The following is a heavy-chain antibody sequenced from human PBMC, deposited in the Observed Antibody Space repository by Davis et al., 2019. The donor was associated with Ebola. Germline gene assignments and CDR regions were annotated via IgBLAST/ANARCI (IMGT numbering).Heavy chain of an antibody. D-gene: IGHD3-10*01. CDR2: IHYSATT. CDR1: GGSIFSSSYY. V-gene: IGHV4-39*07. CDR3: SVMFRGVTSDAFDI. Sequence: PSETLSLTCTVSGGSIFSSSYYWNWIRQSPGKGFEWFGNIHYSATTNYNPSLTSLISMSVDTSKNQFYLKLRSVTAADTAEYYCSVMFRGVTSDAFDIWGQGTMITVS. J-gene: IGHJ3*02.